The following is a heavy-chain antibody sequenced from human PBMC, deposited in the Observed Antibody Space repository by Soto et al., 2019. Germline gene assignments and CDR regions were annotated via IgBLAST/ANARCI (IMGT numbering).Heavy chain of an antibody. V-gene: IGHV1-69*06. J-gene: IGHJ6*02. Sequence: QEQLVQSGPEVKKPGSSVTVSCKASAGTFNNYAICWVRQAPGRGLEWMGGTIPRFSTSSYAQKFQGRVTITADKSTSTVYMEMRNLKSEDAALYYCAGAGGRPDYYCGIDVWGQGTTVTVS. D-gene: IGHD2-15*01. CDR1: AGTFNNYA. CDR3: AGAGGRPDYYCGIDV. CDR2: TIPRFSTS.